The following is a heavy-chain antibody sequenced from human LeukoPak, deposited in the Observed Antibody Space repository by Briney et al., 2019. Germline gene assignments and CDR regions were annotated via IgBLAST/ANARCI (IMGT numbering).Heavy chain of an antibody. CDR3: ARFADFWSGYYEEADAFDI. D-gene: IGHD3-3*01. J-gene: IGHJ3*02. V-gene: IGHV1-46*01. CDR1: GYTFTSYY. Sequence: ASVKVSCKASGYTFTSYYMHWVRQAPGQGLEWMGIINPSGGSTSYAQKFQGRVTMTRDTSISTAYMELSRLRSDDTAVYYCARFADFWSGYYEEADAFDIWGQGTMVTVSS. CDR2: INPSGGST.